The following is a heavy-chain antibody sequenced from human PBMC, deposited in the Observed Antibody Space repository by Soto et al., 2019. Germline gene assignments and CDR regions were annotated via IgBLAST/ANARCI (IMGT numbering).Heavy chain of an antibody. V-gene: IGHV4-30-4*01. Sequence: QVQLQESGPGLVKPSQTLSLTCTVSGGSISSGDYYWSWIRQPPGKGLEWIGYIYYSGSTYCNPSLKSRVTISVDTSKNQFSLKLSSVTAADTAVYYCARATIVLVPAAMVSHWFDPWGQATLVTVSS. CDR3: ARATIVLVPAAMVSHWFDP. D-gene: IGHD2-2*01. CDR2: IYYSGST. CDR1: GGSISSGDYY. J-gene: IGHJ5*02.